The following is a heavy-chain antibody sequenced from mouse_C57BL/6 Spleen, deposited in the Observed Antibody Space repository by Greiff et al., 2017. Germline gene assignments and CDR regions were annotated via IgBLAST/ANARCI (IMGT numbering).Heavy chain of an antibody. V-gene: IGHV1-69*01. CDR3: ARKHYYYGSSYWYFDV. CDR1: GYTFTSYW. Sequence: QVQLQQSGAELVMPGASVKLSCKASGYTFTSYWMHRVKQRPGQGLEWIGEIDPSDSYTNYNQKFKGKSTLTVDKSSSTAYMQLSSLTSEDSAVYYCARKHYYYGSSYWYFDVWGTGTTVTVSS. J-gene: IGHJ1*03. D-gene: IGHD1-1*01. CDR2: IDPSDSYT.